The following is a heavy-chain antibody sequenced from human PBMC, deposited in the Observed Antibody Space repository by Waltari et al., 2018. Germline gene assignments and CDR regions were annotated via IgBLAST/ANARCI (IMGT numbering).Heavy chain of an antibody. J-gene: IGHJ6*02. D-gene: IGHD6-13*01. Sequence: QVQLVQSGAEVKKPGSSVKVSCKASGGTFSSYTISWVRQAPGQGLEWMGRIIPILGIANYAQKFQGRVTITADKSTSTAYMELSSLRSEDTAVYYCARLRAAAGTDYYYYGMDVWGQGTTVTVSS. CDR1: GGTFSSYT. V-gene: IGHV1-69*02. CDR3: ARLRAAAGTDYYYYGMDV. CDR2: IIPILGIA.